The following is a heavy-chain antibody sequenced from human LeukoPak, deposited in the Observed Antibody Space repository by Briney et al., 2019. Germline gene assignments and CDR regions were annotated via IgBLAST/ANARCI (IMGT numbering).Heavy chain of an antibody. CDR1: GYTFTSYG. CDR3: AREYVVVPAAIGAFDI. V-gene: IGHV1-18*04. D-gene: IGHD2-2*01. J-gene: IGHJ3*02. Sequence: ASVKASCKASGYTFTSYGISWVRQAPGQGLEWMGWISAYNGNTNYAQKLQGRVTMTTDTSTSTAYMELRSLRSDDTAVYYCAREYVVVPAAIGAFDIWGQGTMVTVSS. CDR2: ISAYNGNT.